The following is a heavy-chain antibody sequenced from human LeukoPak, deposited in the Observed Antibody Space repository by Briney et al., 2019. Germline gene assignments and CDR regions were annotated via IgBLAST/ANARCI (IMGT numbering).Heavy chain of an antibody. V-gene: IGHV3-30*02. D-gene: IGHD5-12*01. J-gene: IGHJ4*02. CDR3: AKTATTFFDY. CDR2: IRYDGSNK. CDR1: GFTFSSYG. Sequence: PGGSLRLSCAASGFTFSSYGMHWVRQAPGKGLEWVAFIRYDGSNKYYADSVKGRFTISRDNSKNTLYLQMNSLRAEDTAVYYYAKTATTFFDYWGQGTLVTVPS.